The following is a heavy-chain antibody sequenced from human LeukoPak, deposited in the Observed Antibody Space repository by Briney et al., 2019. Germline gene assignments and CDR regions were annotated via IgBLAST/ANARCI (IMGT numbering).Heavy chain of an antibody. J-gene: IGHJ4*02. D-gene: IGHD3-22*01. Sequence: TGGSLRLSCAASGFTFSSYAMSWVRQAPGKGLEWVSAISGSGGSTYYADSVKGRFTISRDNSKNTLYLQMNSLRAEDTAVYYCARVPSGLIGIDYWGQGTLVTVSS. CDR2: ISGSGGST. V-gene: IGHV3-23*01. CDR3: ARVPSGLIGIDY. CDR1: GFTFSSYA.